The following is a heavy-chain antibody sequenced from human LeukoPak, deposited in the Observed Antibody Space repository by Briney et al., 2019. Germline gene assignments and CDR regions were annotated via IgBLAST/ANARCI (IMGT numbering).Heavy chain of an antibody. CDR2: ISTNGGST. J-gene: IGHJ4*02. CDR3: VKGSAGSRPYYFDY. CDR1: VFTFSSYA. D-gene: IGHD6-13*01. V-gene: IGHV3-23*01. Sequence: GGSLRLSCAASVFTFSSYAMSWVRHAPEEGLEWVSAISTNGGSTYFADSVEGRFTITRDNSKNTLSLEMNSLRPEDTAVYYCVKGSAGSRPYYFDYWGQGTLLTVSS.